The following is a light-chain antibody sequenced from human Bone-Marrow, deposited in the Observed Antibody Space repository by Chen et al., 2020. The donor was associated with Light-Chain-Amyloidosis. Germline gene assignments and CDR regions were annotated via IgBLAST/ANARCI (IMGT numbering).Light chain of an antibody. Sequence: QSALTQPASVSGSPGQSITISCTGTSSDVGGDNHVSWYQQHPDKAPKLMIYEVTNRPSWVPARFSGSRYENTASLTISGLQTEDEAHYFCSSYTVTNTLVFGSGTRVTVL. V-gene: IGLV2-14*01. CDR1: SSDVGGDNH. J-gene: IGLJ1*01. CDR2: EVT. CDR3: SSYTVTNTLV.